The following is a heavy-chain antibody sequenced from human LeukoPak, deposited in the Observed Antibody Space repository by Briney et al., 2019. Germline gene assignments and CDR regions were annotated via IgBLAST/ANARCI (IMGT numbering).Heavy chain of an antibody. J-gene: IGHJ4*02. CDR1: GFTFSSYA. V-gene: IGHV3-23*01. D-gene: IGHD6-19*01. CDR2: ISGSGGST. Sequence: GGSQRLSCAASGFTFSSYAMSWVRQAPGKGLEWVSAISGSGGSTYYADSVKGRFTISRDNSKNTLYLQMNSLRAENTAVYYCTKVIAVDPVDYWGQGTLVTVSS. CDR3: TKVIAVDPVDY.